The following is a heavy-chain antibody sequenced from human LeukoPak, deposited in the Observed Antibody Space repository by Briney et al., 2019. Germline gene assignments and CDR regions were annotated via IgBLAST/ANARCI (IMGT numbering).Heavy chain of an antibody. CDR2: IYSGGST. CDR3: ARDFGVYGMDV. CDR1: GFTVSSNY. J-gene: IGHJ6*02. D-gene: IGHD3-10*01. V-gene: IGHV3-66*01. Sequence: GGSLRLSRAASGFTVSSNYMSWVRQAPGKGLEWVSVIYSGGSTYYADSVKGRFTISRDNSKNTLYLQMNSLRAEDTAVYYCARDFGVYGMDVWGQGTTVTVSS.